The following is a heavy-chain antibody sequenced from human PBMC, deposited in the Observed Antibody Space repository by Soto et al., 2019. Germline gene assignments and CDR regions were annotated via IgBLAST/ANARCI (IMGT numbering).Heavy chain of an antibody. CDR2: ISGNNGAT. Sequence: SCTASGYAFASYGSRWVRRVSGQGIEWMGRISGNNGATNSAPKVQDSITMTLDTSTGVAPMALRSLRSDDTAIYYCVRDLIHLRVIGNCIDSWREGT. CDR3: VRDLIHLRVIGNCIDS. D-gene: IGHD2-21*01. V-gene: IGHV1-18*04. J-gene: IGHJ5*01. CDR1: GYAFASYG.